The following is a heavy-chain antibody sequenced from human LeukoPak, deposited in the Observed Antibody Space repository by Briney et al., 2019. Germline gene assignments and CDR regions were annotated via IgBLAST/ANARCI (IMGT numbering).Heavy chain of an antibody. Sequence: GASVKVSCKASGYTFTGYYMHWVRQAPGQGLEWMGRINPNSGGTNYAQKFQGRVTMTRDTSISTAYMELSRLRSDDTAVYYCAFSSDFWSGYYPGAFDIWGQGTMVTVSS. J-gene: IGHJ3*02. D-gene: IGHD3-3*01. CDR3: AFSSDFWSGYYPGAFDI. CDR1: GYTFTGYY. V-gene: IGHV1-2*06. CDR2: INPNSGGT.